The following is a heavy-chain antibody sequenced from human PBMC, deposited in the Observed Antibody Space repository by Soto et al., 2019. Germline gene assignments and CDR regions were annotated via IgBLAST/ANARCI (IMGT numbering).Heavy chain of an antibody. CDR1: GFTVSSNY. CDR3: AREAYCSGGSCYPYFDY. V-gene: IGHV3-53*01. CDR2: IYSGGST. Sequence: PGGSLRLSCAASGFTVSSNYMSWVRQAPGKGLEWVSVIYSGGSTYYADSVKGRFTIPRDNSKNTLYLQMNSLRAEDTAVYYCAREAYCSGGSCYPYFDYWGQGTLVTVSS. D-gene: IGHD2-15*01. J-gene: IGHJ4*02.